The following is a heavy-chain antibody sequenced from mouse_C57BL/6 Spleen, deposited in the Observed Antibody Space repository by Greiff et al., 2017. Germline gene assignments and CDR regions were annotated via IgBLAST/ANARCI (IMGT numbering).Heavy chain of an antibody. CDR1: GYTFTDYY. V-gene: IGHV1-19*01. J-gene: IGHJ2*01. D-gene: IGHD2-1*01. CDR2: INPYNGGT. Sequence: VQLQQSGPVLVKPGASVKMSCKASGYTFTDYYMNWVKQSHGKSLEWIGVINPYNGGTSYNQKFKGKATLTVDKSSSTAYMELNSRTSEDSAVYYCARGYLLFDYWGQGTTLTVAS. CDR3: ARGYLLFDY.